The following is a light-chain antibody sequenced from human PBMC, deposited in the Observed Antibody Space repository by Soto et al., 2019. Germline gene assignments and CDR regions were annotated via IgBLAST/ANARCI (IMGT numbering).Light chain of an antibody. V-gene: IGKV1-39*01. CDR2: AAS. J-gene: IGKJ4*01. Sequence: DIHMTQSPSSLSASVGDRVTITYRASQSISSYLNWYQQKPAKAPKLLXYAASSLQTGVPSRFSGSGSGTDFTLTISSLQPEDFATYYCQQSYSTLALTFGGGTQVDIK. CDR3: QQSYSTLALT. CDR1: QSISSY.